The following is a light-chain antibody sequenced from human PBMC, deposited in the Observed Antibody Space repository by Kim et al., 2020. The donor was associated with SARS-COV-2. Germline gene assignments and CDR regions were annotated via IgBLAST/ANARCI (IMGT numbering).Light chain of an antibody. J-gene: IGKJ2*01. CDR3: QQYYSFSRT. CDR2: DAS. CDR1: QNINDC. V-gene: IGKV1-5*01. Sequence: DIQMTQSPSTLSASVGDRVTITCRVSQNINDCLAWYQQKPGEAPKLLIYDASSSETGVPSRFSGSGSGTDFTLTISSLQPDDFATYHCQQYYSFSRTFGQGTKLEI.